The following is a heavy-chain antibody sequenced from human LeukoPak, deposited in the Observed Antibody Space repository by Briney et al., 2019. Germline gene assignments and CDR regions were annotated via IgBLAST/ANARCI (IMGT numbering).Heavy chain of an antibody. D-gene: IGHD2-2*03. Sequence: ASVKVSCKASGYTFTSYGISWVRQAPGQGLEWVGWIRVYNGDTNCAQKLQGRVTMTTDTSTSTAYMELRSLRSDDTAVYYCATGYCSSTNYRIDYWGQGTLVSVSS. CDR3: ATGYCSSTNYRIDY. J-gene: IGHJ4*02. CDR2: IRVYNGDT. V-gene: IGHV1-18*01. CDR1: GYTFTSYG.